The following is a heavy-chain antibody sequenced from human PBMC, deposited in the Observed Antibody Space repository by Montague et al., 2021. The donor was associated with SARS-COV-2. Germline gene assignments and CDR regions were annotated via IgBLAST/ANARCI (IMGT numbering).Heavy chain of an antibody. CDR3: ARTIVVVSAASRYFDL. J-gene: IGHJ2*01. V-gene: IGHV4-59*01. D-gene: IGHD2-2*01. CDR1: GGSTSSYY. CDR2: IYYSGST. Sequence: SETLPLTCTVSGGSTSSYYWSWIRQPLGKGLEWIGCIYYSGSTNYNPSLKSRVTISVDTSKTQFSLKLNSVTAADTAVYYCARTIVVVSAASRYFDLWGRGTLVTVSS.